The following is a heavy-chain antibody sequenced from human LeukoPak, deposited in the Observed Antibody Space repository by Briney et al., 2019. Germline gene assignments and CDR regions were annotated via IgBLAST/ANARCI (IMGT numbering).Heavy chain of an antibody. CDR1: GGSISSYY. D-gene: IGHD6-13*01. CDR2: IYTSGST. Sequence: PSETLSLTCTVSGGSISSYYWSWIRQPAGKGLEWIGRIYTSGSTNYNPSLKSRVTMSVDTSKNQFSLKLSSVTAADTAVYYCERASYSSSWYGDDAFDIWGQGTMVTVSS. J-gene: IGHJ3*02. CDR3: ERASYSSSWYGDDAFDI. V-gene: IGHV4-4*07.